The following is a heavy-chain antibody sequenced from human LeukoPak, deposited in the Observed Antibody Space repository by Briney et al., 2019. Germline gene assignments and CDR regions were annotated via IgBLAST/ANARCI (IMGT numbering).Heavy chain of an antibody. J-gene: IGHJ6*02. CDR1: GGSISSSNW. CDR3: ARSGTAPFYYYYGMDV. Sequence: SGTLSLTCAVSGGSISSSNWWSWVRQPPGKGLEWIGEIYHSGSTNYNPSLKSRVTISVDKSKNQFSLKLSSVTAADTAVYYCARSGTAPFYYYYGMDVWGQGTTVTVSS. CDR2: IYHSGST. V-gene: IGHV4-4*02. D-gene: IGHD2-21*02.